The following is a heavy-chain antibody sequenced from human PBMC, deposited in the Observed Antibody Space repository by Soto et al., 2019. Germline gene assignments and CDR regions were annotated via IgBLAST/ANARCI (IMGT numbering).Heavy chain of an antibody. CDR3: ARDPNDSCYYYDHYYYGMEV. J-gene: IGHJ6*01. D-gene: IGHD3-22*01. CDR2: INAGNGNT. CDR1: GYTFTSYG. V-gene: IGHV1-3*01. Sequence: GASVKVSCKASGYTFTSYGIHWVGQAPVQKLEWTGWINAGNGNTKYSEKFQGRVTITRDTPASTAYLELSSLRSEDTAVYYCARDPNDSCYYYDHYYYGMEVRGQRTTVTLSS.